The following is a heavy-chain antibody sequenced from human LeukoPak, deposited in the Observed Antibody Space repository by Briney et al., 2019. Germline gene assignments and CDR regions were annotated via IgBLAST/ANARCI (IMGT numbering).Heavy chain of an antibody. V-gene: IGHV4-59*08. Sequence: PSETLSLTCTVSGGSISSYYWSWIRQPPGKGLEWIGYIYYSGSTNYNPSLKSRVTISVDTSKNQFSLKLSSVTAADTAVYYCARHDPYYGMDVWGQGTTVTVSS. CDR1: GGSISSYY. J-gene: IGHJ6*02. CDR3: ARHDPYYGMDV. CDR2: IYYSGST.